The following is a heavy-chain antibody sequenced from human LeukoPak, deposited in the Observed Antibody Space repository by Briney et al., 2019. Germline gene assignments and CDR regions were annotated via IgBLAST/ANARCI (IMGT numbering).Heavy chain of an antibody. J-gene: IGHJ6*02. CDR3: AKDAEYSSRHGMDV. CDR2: IWYDGSNK. D-gene: IGHD6-13*01. CDR1: GFTFSSYG. Sequence: PGGSLRLSCAASGFTFSSYGTYWVRQAPGKGLEWVAVIWYDGSNKYYADSVKGRFTISRDNSKNTLYLQMNSLRAEDTALYYCAKDAEYSSRHGMDVWGQGTTVTVSS. V-gene: IGHV3-30*02.